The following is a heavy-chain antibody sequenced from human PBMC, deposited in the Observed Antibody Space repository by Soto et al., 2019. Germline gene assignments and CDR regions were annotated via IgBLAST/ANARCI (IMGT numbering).Heavy chain of an antibody. V-gene: IGHV3-23*01. CDR1: GFTFSSYA. CDR2: ISGSGGST. CDR3: AKDRWGIPFGGVIVD. D-gene: IGHD3-16*02. J-gene: IGHJ4*02. Sequence: EVQLLESGGGLVQPGGSLRLSCAASGFTFSSYAMSWVRQAPGKGLEWVSAISGSGGSTYYADSVKGRFTISRDNSKNALYLQMNGLRAEDTAVDYCAKDRWGIPFGGVIVDGGRGTLVTVSS.